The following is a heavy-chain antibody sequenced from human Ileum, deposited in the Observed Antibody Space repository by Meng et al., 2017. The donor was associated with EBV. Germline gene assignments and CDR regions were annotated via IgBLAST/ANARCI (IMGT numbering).Heavy chain of an antibody. CDR3: ARAGNGGSYYFTY. Sequence: LVQSGAEVKKPGDSVKVSCKASGYTFSNYGISWLRQAPGQGLEWMGWISAYNGNTNYAQNLQGRVTMTTDTSTGTAYMEVRSLRSDDTAVYYCARAGNGGSYYFTYWGQGTLVTVSS. V-gene: IGHV1-18*01. CDR2: ISAYNGNT. CDR1: GYTFSNYG. D-gene: IGHD1-26*01. J-gene: IGHJ4*02.